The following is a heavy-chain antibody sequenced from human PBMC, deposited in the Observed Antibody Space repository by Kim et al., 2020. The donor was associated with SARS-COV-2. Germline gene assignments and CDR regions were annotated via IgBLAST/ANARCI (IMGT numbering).Heavy chain of an antibody. CDR3: ARVGEVTTMVRGVIITFDGMDV. V-gene: IGHV4-59*01. CDR1: GGSISSYY. J-gene: IGHJ6*02. D-gene: IGHD3-10*01. CDR2: IYYSGST. Sequence: SETLSLTCTVSGGSISSYYWSWIRQPPGKGLEWIGYIYYSGSTNYNPSLKSRVTISVDTSKNQFSLKLSSVTAADTAVYYCARVGEVTTMVRGVIITFDGMDVWGQGTTVTVSS.